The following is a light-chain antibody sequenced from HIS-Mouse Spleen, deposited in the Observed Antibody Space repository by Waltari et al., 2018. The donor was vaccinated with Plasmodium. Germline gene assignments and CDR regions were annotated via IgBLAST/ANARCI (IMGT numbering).Light chain of an antibody. Sequence: AIQLTQSPSSLSASVGDRVTITCRASQGISSALAWYQQKPGKAPKLLIYDASSLESGVQARVSGSGSGTDFTLTISSLQPEDFATYYCQQFNRYPLTCGGGTKVEIK. V-gene: IGKV1-13*02. CDR3: QQFNRYPLT. CDR1: QGISSA. J-gene: IGKJ4*01. CDR2: DAS.